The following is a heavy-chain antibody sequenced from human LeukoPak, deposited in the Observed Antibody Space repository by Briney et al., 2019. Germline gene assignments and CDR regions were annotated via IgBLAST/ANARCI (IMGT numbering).Heavy chain of an antibody. D-gene: IGHD3-22*01. CDR2: IYYSGST. Sequence: SETLSLTCTVSGGSISSYYWSWIRQPPGKGLEWIGYIYYSGSTNYNPSLKSRVTISVDTSKSQFSLKLSSVTAADTAVYYCARESYYDSSGPFDYWGQGTLVTVSS. CDR3: ARESYYDSSGPFDY. V-gene: IGHV4-59*01. CDR1: GGSISSYY. J-gene: IGHJ4*02.